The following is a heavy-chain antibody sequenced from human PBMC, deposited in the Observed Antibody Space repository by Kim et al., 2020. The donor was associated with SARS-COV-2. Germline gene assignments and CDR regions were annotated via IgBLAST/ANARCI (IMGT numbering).Heavy chain of an antibody. CDR3: ARLRDITMVRGVFDY. V-gene: IGHV5-51*01. J-gene: IGHJ4*02. Sequence: PSFQGQVTISADKSISTAYLQWSSLKASDTAMYYCARLRDITMVRGVFDYWGQGTLVTVSS. D-gene: IGHD3-10*01.